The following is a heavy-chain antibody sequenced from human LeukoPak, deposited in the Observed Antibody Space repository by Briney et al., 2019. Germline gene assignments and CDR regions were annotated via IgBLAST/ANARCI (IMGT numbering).Heavy chain of an antibody. Sequence: SETLSLTCTVSGGSISSGGYYWSWIRQHPGKGLKWIGYIYYSGSTYYNPSLKSRVTISVDTSKNQFSLKLSSVTAADTAVYYCALYGSGYLDAFDIWGQGTMVTVSS. CDR1: GGSISSGGYY. CDR2: IYYSGST. J-gene: IGHJ3*02. D-gene: IGHD3-10*01. V-gene: IGHV4-31*03. CDR3: ALYGSGYLDAFDI.